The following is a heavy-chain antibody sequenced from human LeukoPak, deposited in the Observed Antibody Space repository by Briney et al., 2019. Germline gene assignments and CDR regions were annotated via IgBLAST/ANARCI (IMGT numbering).Heavy chain of an antibody. J-gene: IGHJ6*04. CDR3: ARAYGSEEDYYYGMDV. CDR2: IYHSGST. CDR1: GVSIGSCNW. D-gene: IGHD3-10*01. Sequence: ASETLSLTCAVSGVSIGSCNWRSWVRQPPGKGLEWIGEIYHSGSTNYNPSLKSRVTISVDKSKNQFSLKLSSVTAADTAVYYCARAYGSEEDYYYGMDVWGKGTTVTVSS. V-gene: IGHV4-4*02.